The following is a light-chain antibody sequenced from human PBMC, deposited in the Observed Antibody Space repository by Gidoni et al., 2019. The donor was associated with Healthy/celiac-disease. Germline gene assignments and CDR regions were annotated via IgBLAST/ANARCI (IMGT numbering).Light chain of an antibody. J-gene: IGKJ2*01. Sequence: EIVLTQSPATLSLSPAERATLSCRASQSVSSSSLAWYQQIPGQAPRLLIYGASSRATGIPDRFSVSGSGTDFTLTISRLEPEDFAVYYCQQYGSSPPMYTFGQGTKLEIK. V-gene: IGKV3-20*01. CDR1: QSVSSSS. CDR3: QQYGSSPPMYT. CDR2: GAS.